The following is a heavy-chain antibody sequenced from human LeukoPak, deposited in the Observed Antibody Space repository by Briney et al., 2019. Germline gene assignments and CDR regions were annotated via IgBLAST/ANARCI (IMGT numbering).Heavy chain of an antibody. CDR2: ISSSSSYI. V-gene: IGHV3-21*01. Sequence: PGGSLRLSCAASGFTFSSYSMNWVRQAPGKGLEWVSSISSSSSYIYYADSVKGRFNISRDNAKHSLYLQMNSLRAEDTAVYYCARRSRYYDFWSGYTWFAPWGQGTLATVSS. J-gene: IGHJ5*02. CDR3: ARRSRYYDFWSGYTWFAP. CDR1: GFTFSSYS. D-gene: IGHD3-3*01.